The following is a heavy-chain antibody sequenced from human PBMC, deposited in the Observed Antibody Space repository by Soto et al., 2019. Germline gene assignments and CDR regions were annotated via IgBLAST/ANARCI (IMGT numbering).Heavy chain of an antibody. CDR2: IYYSGST. CDR1: GGPSTRGGYT. V-gene: IGHV4-31*03. Sequence: QFHLKGPGPELVKLSRTLSLTAPVPGGPSTRGGYTWSGFPQHPGKGLEWIGSIYYSGSTYYNPSLKSRVTISVDTSKNQFSLKLSSVTAADTAVYYCARGVLHWGQGTLVTVSS. D-gene: IGHD3-16*01. CDR3: ARGVLH. J-gene: IGHJ4*02.